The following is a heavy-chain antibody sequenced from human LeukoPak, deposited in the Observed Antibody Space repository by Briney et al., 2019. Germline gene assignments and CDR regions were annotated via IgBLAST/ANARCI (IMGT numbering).Heavy chain of an antibody. Sequence: GGSLRLSCAGSGFTFKDYYLNWIRQAPGKGLEWVSYISGGSTYTNYANSVKGRFTISRDNARNSLFPQMNSLTAEDTAIYYCARSLISAVIGMDVWGQGTAVTVSS. CDR3: ARSLISAVIGMDV. J-gene: IGHJ6*02. V-gene: IGHV3-11*06. CDR2: ISGGSTYT. D-gene: IGHD3-3*01. CDR1: GFTFKDYY.